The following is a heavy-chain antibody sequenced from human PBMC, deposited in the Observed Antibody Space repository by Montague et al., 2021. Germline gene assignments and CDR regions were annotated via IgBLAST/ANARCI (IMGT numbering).Heavy chain of an antibody. J-gene: IGHJ4*02. D-gene: IGHD3-10*01. Sequence: SETLSLTCAVYGGSLSDYYWTWIRQSPEKGLEWIGEVKHIGSTNYNPSLKSRVTMSVDKSKNQFSLKLRSVTAADTAVYYCASDRGPFDYWGQGTVVTVSS. CDR2: VKHIGST. CDR1: GGSLSDYY. CDR3: ASDRGPFDY. V-gene: IGHV4-34*01.